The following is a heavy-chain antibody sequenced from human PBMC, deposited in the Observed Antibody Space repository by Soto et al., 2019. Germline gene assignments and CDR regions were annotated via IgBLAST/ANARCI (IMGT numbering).Heavy chain of an antibody. CDR2: ISGSGGST. J-gene: IGHJ4*02. V-gene: IGHV3-23*01. CDR3: AKPETIPYEIAARFASDIDN. Sequence: PGGSLRLSCAASGFTFSSYAMSWVRQAPGKGLEWVSAISGSGGSTYYADSVKGRFTISRDNSKNTLYLQMNSLRAEDTAVYYCAKPETIPYEIAARFASDIDNWGQEDLVTVS. CDR1: GFTFSSYA. D-gene: IGHD6-6*01.